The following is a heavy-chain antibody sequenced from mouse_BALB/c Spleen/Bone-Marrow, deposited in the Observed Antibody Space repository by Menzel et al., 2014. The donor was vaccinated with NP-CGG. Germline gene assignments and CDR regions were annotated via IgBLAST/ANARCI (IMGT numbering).Heavy chain of an antibody. J-gene: IGHJ4*01. D-gene: IGHD1-1*01. CDR3: TRGSSYVGYAMDY. Sequence: VQLQESGAELVRPGASVKLSCKASGYTFTSNWINWVKQRPGQGLEWIGNIYPSDSYTNYNQKFKGKATLTVDKSSSTAYVQLSSPTSEDSAVYYCTRGSSYVGYAMDYWGQGTSVTVSS. CDR2: IYPSDSYT. V-gene: IGHV1-69*02. CDR1: GYTFTSNW.